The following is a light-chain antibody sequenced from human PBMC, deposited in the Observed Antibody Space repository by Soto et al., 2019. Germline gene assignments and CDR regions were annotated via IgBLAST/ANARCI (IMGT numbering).Light chain of an antibody. Sequence: DIVLTQSPDSLAVSLGEKATINCKSSQSVLHSSNNKNYLAWYQQRPGQPPKLVTNWASTRESGVPDRFSGSGSWTHFSLTISSLHAEDVAVYYCQQFYSPPYTFGQGTTLEIK. CDR3: QQFYSPPYT. CDR2: WAS. CDR1: QSVLHSSNNKNY. V-gene: IGKV4-1*01. J-gene: IGKJ2*01.